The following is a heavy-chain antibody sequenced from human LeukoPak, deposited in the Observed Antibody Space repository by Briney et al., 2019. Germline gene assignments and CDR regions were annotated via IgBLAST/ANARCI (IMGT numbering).Heavy chain of an antibody. V-gene: IGHV3-21*01. Sequence: GSLRLSCAASGFTFSSYSMNWVRQAPGKGLEWVSSISSSSSYIYYADSVKGRFTISRDNAKNSLYPQMNSLRAEDTAVYYCAARTPSTVTTRDYWGQGTLVTVSS. CDR3: AARTPSTVTTRDY. D-gene: IGHD4-17*01. CDR1: GFTFSSYS. J-gene: IGHJ4*02. CDR2: ISSSSSYI.